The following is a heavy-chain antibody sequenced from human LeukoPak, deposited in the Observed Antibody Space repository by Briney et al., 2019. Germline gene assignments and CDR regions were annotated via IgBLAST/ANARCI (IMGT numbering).Heavy chain of an antibody. Sequence: GGSLRLSCAASGFTFSNYRMHWVRQAPGKGLEWVANIKQDGSEKYYVDSVKDRFTISRDNAKNSLSLQMNSLRVEDTAVYYCVRDVGSWGQGTLVTVSS. CDR2: IKQDGSEK. V-gene: IGHV3-7*01. CDR3: VRDVGS. CDR1: GFTFSNYR. J-gene: IGHJ5*02. D-gene: IGHD1-26*01.